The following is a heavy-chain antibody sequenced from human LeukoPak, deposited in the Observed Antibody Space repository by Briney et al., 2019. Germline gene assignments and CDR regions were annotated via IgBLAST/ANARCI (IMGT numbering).Heavy chain of an antibody. CDR3: ARLRVAARRGDY. D-gene: IGHD6-6*01. Sequence: SETLSLTCTVYGGSFSGYYWGWIRQPPGKGLEWIGEINHSGSTNYNPSLKSRVTISVDTSKNQFSLKLSSVTAADTAVYYCARLRVAARRGDYWGQGTLVTVSS. V-gene: IGHV4-34*01. J-gene: IGHJ4*02. CDR2: INHSGST. CDR1: GGSFSGYY.